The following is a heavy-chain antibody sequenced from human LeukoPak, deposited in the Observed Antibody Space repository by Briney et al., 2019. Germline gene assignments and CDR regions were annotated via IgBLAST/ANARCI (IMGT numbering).Heavy chain of an antibody. CDR2: INPNSGGT. CDR3: ARGGYYDFWSGYFTFDY. J-gene: IGHJ4*02. D-gene: IGHD3-3*01. CDR1: GYTFTGYY. V-gene: IGHV1-2*02. Sequence: GASVKVSCKASGYTFTGYYMHWVRQAPGQGLEWMGWINPNSGGTNYAQKFQGRVTMTRDTSVSTAYMELSRLRSDGTAVYYCARGGYYDFWSGYFTFDYWGQGTLVTVSS.